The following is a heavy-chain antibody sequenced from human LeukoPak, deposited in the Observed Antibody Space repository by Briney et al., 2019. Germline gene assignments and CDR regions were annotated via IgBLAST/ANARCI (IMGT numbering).Heavy chain of an antibody. CDR2: IHYSGTT. Sequence: PSETLSLTCTVSGGSISTYCWNWIRQPPGKGLEWIGYIHYSGTTNYNPSLKSRVTISVDTSKNQFSLKLSSVTAADTAIYHCARQSGITGTIDYFDYWGQGALVTVSS. D-gene: IGHD1-20*01. CDR3: ARQSGITGTIDYFDY. J-gene: IGHJ4*02. V-gene: IGHV4-59*08. CDR1: GGSISTYC.